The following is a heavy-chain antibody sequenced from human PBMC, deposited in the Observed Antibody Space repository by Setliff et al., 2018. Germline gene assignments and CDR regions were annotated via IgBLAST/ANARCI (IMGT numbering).Heavy chain of an antibody. V-gene: IGHV1-69*13. D-gene: IGHD3-10*01. Sequence: ASVKVSCKASGGTFSSYVISWVREAPGQGLEWMGGIIPMFGTSYAQKFQGRVTITADESTSTAYMELSSLGSEGTAVYYCAGGQPLVRKYYYYMDVWGKGTTVTVSS. CDR1: GGTFSSYV. CDR2: IIPMFGT. J-gene: IGHJ6*03. CDR3: AGGQPLVRKYYYYMDV.